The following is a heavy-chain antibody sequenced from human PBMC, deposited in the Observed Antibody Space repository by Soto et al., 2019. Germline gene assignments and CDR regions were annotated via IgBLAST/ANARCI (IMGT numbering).Heavy chain of an antibody. CDR3: ARARHSVGPRANDAFEV. CDR2: LNTDTGNT. Sequence: QVQLVQSGAELKKPGAPGNISCQASGFTFSDNLINWVRNAPGQGLAWMGWLNTDTGNTRYSETFQGRVTISRHSSASIAYLELRDLDNEVTALYFCARARHSVGPRANDAFEVWGQVTRITVSS. D-gene: IGHD5-18*01. J-gene: IGHJ3*01. V-gene: IGHV1-3*04. CDR1: GFTFSDNL.